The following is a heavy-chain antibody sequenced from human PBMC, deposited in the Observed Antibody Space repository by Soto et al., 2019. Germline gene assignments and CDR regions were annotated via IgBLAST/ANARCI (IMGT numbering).Heavy chain of an antibody. CDR2: IYYSGST. V-gene: IGHV4-59*01. J-gene: IGHJ6*02. CDR3: ARGSGWLDV. Sequence: PSETLSLTCTVSGGSIGIYYWSWIRQPPGKGLEWIGYIYYSGSTNYNPSLKSRVTISVDTSKNQFSLKLSSVTAADTAVYYCARGSGWLDVWGQGTTVTVSS. D-gene: IGHD3-10*01. CDR1: GGSIGIYY.